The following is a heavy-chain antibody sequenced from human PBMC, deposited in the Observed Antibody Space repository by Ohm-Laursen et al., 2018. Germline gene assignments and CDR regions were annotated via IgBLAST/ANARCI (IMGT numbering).Heavy chain of an antibody. V-gene: IGHV4-59*01. CDR3: ARTKMGSYSYYGMDV. D-gene: IGHD2-8*01. J-gene: IGHJ6*02. CDR1: GGSISSYY. CDR2: IYYSGST. Sequence: SQTLSFTCIVSGGSISSYYWSWIRQPPGKGLEWIGYIYYSGSTNYNPFLKSRVTISVDTSKNHFPLKLSSGTAADTVVYYCARTKMGSYSYYGMDVWGQGTTVTVPS.